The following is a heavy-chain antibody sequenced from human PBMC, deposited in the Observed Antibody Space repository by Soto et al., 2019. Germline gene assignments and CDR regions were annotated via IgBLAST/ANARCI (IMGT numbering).Heavy chain of an antibody. Sequence: RLSCAASGFTFXXYSMNWVRQAPGKGLEWVSAISGSGGSTYYADSVKGRFTISRDNSKNTLYLQMNSLRAEDTAVYYCAKDQSYDAFDIWGQGTMVTVSS. J-gene: IGHJ3*02. CDR2: ISGSGGST. V-gene: IGHV3-23*01. CDR1: GFTFXXYS. CDR3: AKDQSYDAFDI.